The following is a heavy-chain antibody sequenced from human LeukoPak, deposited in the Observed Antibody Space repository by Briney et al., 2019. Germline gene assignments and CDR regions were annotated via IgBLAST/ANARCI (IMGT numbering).Heavy chain of an antibody. CDR3: AREADSGSYYVTYYFDY. J-gene: IGHJ4*02. CDR1: GFTFSSYW. V-gene: IGHV3-74*01. D-gene: IGHD1-26*01. Sequence: GSLRLSCAASGFTFSSYWMHWVRQAPGKGLVWVSRINSDGSSTSYADSVKGRFTISRDNAKNTLYLQMNSLRAEDTAVYYCAREADSGSYYVTYYFDYWGQGTLVTVSS. CDR2: INSDGSST.